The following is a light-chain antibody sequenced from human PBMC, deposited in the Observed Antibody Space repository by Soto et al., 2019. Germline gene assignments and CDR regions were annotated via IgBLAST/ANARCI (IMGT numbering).Light chain of an antibody. CDR3: QSYDSSLSGWV. V-gene: IGLV1-40*01. J-gene: IGLJ3*02. Sequence: QPVPTQPPSVSGAPGQRVTISCTGSSSNIGAGYDGHWYQQLPGTAPKLLIYRNNNRPSGVPDRFSGSKSGTSASLAITGLQAEDEADYYCQSYDSSLSGWVFGGGTKLTVL. CDR2: RNN. CDR1: SSNIGAGYD.